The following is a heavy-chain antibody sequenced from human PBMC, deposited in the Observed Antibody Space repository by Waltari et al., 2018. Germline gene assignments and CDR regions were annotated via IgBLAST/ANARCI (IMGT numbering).Heavy chain of an antibody. Sequence: EVQLLESGGGLVQPGGSLRLSCAASGIIFNNFAINWVRLAAGTGLGWVAAITGSSETCYADAVMGCFIVSRDTSKNTVYLQMNGVRAEDTAIYYCAKPIYNWDDALHSWGQGTLVAVSS. D-gene: IGHD1-20*01. J-gene: IGHJ4*02. CDR1: GIIFNNFA. V-gene: IGHV3-23*01. CDR3: AKPIYNWDDALHS. CDR2: ITGSSET.